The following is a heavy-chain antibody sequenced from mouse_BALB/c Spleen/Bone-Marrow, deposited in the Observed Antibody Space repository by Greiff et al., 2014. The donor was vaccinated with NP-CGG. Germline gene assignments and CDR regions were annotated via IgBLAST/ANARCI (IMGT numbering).Heavy chain of an antibody. V-gene: IGHV1-14*01. CDR3: AREGVAYFDY. J-gene: IGHJ2*01. CDR1: GYTFTSYV. CDR2: INPYNDGT. Sequence: VQLQQSGPELVKPGASVKMSCKASGYTFTSYVMHWVKQKPGQGLEWIGYINPYNDGTKYNEKFKGKATLTPDTSSRTAYMERSSLTSEDAAVYYSAREGVAYFDYWGQGTPLTVSS.